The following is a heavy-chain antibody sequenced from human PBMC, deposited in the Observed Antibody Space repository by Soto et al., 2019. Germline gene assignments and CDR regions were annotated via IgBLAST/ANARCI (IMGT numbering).Heavy chain of an antibody. CDR2: ISSSSSYI. CDR3: ARDLEDTQYHYYNGMDV. CDR1: GFTFSSYS. Sequence: EVQLVESGGGLVKPGGSLRLSCAASGFTFSSYSMNWVRQAPGKGLEWVSSISSSSSYIYYADSVKGRFTISRDNAKNSLYLQMNSLRAEDTAVYYCARDLEDTQYHYYNGMDVWGQGTTVTVSS. J-gene: IGHJ6*02. V-gene: IGHV3-21*01. D-gene: IGHD1-1*01.